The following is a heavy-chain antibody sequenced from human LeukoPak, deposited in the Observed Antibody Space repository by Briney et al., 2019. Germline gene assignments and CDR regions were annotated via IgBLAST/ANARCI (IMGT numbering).Heavy chain of an antibody. CDR1: GSTFSSYS. CDR2: ISSSSSTI. Sequence: GGSLRLSCAASGSTFSSYSMNWVRQAPGKGLEWVSYISSSSSTIYYADSVKGRFTISRDNAKNSLYLQMNSLRAEDTAVYYCARLAGVHDYSNYGQFDYWGQGTLVTVSS. J-gene: IGHJ4*02. V-gene: IGHV3-48*01. D-gene: IGHD4-11*01. CDR3: ARLAGVHDYSNYGQFDY.